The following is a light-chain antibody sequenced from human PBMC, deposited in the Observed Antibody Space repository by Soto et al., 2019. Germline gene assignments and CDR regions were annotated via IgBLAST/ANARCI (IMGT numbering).Light chain of an antibody. V-gene: IGLV2-11*01. CDR2: DVS. CDR1: TSDVGGYNY. CDR3: CSYAGSYTWV. J-gene: IGLJ3*02. Sequence: QSVLTQPRSVSASPGQSVTISCTGTTSDVGGYNYVSWYQQHPGQAPKLMIYDVSKRPSGVPDRFSGSKSGNTASLTISGLQAEDEADYYCCSYAGSYTWVFGGGTKLTV.